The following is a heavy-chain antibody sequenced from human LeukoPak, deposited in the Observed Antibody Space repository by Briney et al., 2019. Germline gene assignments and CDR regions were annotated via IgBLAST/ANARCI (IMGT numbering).Heavy chain of an antibody. D-gene: IGHD2-15*01. CDR1: GGSISSYY. Sequence: PSETLSPTCTVSGGSISSYYWSWIRQPPGKGLEWIGYIYYSGSTNYNPSLKSRVTISVDKSKNQFSLKLSSVTAADTAVYYCARGYCSGGSCYYPNWFDPWGQGTLVTVSS. CDR2: IYYSGST. CDR3: ARGYCSGGSCYYPNWFDP. J-gene: IGHJ5*02. V-gene: IGHV4-59*01.